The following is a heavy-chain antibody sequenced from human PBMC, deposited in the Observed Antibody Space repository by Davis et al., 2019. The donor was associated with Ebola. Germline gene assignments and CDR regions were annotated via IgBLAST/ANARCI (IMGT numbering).Heavy chain of an antibody. V-gene: IGHV4-59*08. Sequence: GSLRLSCTVSGGSISSYYWSWIRQPPGKGLEWIGYIYYSGSTNYNPSLKSRVTISVDTSKNQFSLKLSSVTAADTAVYYCARHDYDFWSGYTENWFDPWGQGTLVTVSS. CDR3: ARHDYDFWSGYTENWFDP. CDR2: IYYSGST. CDR1: GGSISSYY. D-gene: IGHD3-3*01. J-gene: IGHJ5*02.